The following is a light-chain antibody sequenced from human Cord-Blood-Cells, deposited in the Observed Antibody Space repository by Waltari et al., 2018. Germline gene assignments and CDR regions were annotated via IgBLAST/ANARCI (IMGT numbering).Light chain of an antibody. CDR2: DAS. V-gene: IGKV1-33*01. CDR1: QAISNY. CDR3: QQYDNLPIT. Sequence: DIQMTQSPSSLSASVGDRVTITCQPSQAISNYLNWYQQKPGKAPKLLIYDASNLETGVPSRCSGSGSGTDFTFTISSLQPEDIATYYCQQYDNLPITFGQGTRLEIK. J-gene: IGKJ5*01.